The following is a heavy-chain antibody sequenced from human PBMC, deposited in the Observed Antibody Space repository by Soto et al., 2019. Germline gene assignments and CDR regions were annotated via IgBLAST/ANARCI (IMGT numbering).Heavy chain of an antibody. J-gene: IGHJ4*02. D-gene: IGHD2-8*02. CDR1: GFTFSSYG. V-gene: IGHV3-30*18. CDR2: ISYDGSNK. Sequence: QVQLVESGGGVVQPGRSLRLSCAASGFTFSSYGMHWVRQAPGKGLEGVAVISYDGSNKYYADSVKGRFTISRDNSKNRLDLQVISMRAEDIAVYYCAKDLGSTGGHFDYWGQGTLVTVSS. CDR3: AKDLGSTGGHFDY.